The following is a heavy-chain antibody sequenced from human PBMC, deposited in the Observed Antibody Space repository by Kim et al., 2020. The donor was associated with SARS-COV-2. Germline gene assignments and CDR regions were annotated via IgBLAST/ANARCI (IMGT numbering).Heavy chain of an antibody. J-gene: IGHJ4*02. V-gene: IGHV3-48*02. CDR3: ARDLDYDFWSGYSRSFDY. Sequence: GGSLRLSCAASGFTFSSYSMNWVHQAPGKGLEWVSYISSSSTIYYADSVKGRFTISRDNAKNSLYLQMNSLRDEDTAVYYCARDLDYDFWSGYSRSFDYWGQGTLVTVSS. CDR1: GFTFSSYS. CDR2: ISSSSTI. D-gene: IGHD3-3*01.